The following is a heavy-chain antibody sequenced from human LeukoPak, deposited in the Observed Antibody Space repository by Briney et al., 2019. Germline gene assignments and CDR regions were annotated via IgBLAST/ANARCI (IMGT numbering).Heavy chain of an antibody. D-gene: IGHD2-2*01. CDR2: ISYDGSNK. CDR1: GFTFSSYA. J-gene: IGHJ4*02. Sequence: GGSLRLSCAASGFTFSSYAMHWVRQAPGKGLEWVAVISYDGSNKYYADSVKGRFTISRDNSKNTLYLQMNSLRAEDTAVYYCARDSCSSTSCSSGSSYFDYWGQGTLVTVSS. CDR3: ARDSCSSTSCSSGSSYFDY. V-gene: IGHV3-30-3*01.